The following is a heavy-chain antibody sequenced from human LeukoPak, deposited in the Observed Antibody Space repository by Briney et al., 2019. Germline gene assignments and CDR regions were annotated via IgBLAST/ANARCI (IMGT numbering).Heavy chain of an antibody. J-gene: IGHJ4*02. Sequence: PGGSLRLSCAASGFTFSSYAMSWVRQAPGKGLEWVSAISCSGGSTYYADSVKGRFTISRDNSKNTLYVQMNSLRAEDTAVYYCAKDVVGIVLMVYAIWGQGTLVTVPS. CDR3: AKDVVGIVLMVYAI. V-gene: IGHV3-23*01. CDR2: ISCSGGST. D-gene: IGHD2-8*01. CDR1: GFTFSSYA.